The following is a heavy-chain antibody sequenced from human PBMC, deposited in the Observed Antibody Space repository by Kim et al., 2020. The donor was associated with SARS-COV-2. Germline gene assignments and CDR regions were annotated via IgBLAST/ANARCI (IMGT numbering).Heavy chain of an antibody. Sequence: AASGKGRFTISRDNSKNSLYLQMNSLRTEDTALYYCAKGAAAGIGYFDYWGQGTLVTVSS. V-gene: IGHV3-43*01. D-gene: IGHD6-13*01. CDR3: AKGAAAGIGYFDY. J-gene: IGHJ4*02.